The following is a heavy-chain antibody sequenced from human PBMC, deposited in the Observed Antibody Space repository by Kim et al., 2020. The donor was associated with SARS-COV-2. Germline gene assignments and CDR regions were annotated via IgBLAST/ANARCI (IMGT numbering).Heavy chain of an antibody. V-gene: IGHV1-69*13. D-gene: IGHD5-18*01. CDR1: GGTFSSYA. J-gene: IGHJ6*02. Sequence: SVKVSCKASGGTFSSYAISWVRQAPGQGLEWMGGIIPIFGTANYAQKFQGRVTITADESTSTAYMELSSLRSEDTAVYYCARGDTAMVNYYYYYGMDVWGQGTTVTVSS. CDR3: ARGDTAMVNYYYYYGMDV. CDR2: IIPIFGTA.